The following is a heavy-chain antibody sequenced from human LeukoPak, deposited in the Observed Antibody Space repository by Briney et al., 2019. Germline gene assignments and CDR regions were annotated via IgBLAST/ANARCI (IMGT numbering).Heavy chain of an antibody. CDR3: ARVDCGGDCYISY. Sequence: PSETLSLTCTVSGGSISSGGYYWSWIRQHPGKGLEWIGYIYYSGSTYYNPSLKSRVTISVDTSKNLFSLKLSSVTAADTAVYYCARVDCGGDCYISYWGQGTLVTVSS. D-gene: IGHD2-21*02. CDR2: IYYSGST. V-gene: IGHV4-31*03. CDR1: GGSISSGGYY. J-gene: IGHJ4*02.